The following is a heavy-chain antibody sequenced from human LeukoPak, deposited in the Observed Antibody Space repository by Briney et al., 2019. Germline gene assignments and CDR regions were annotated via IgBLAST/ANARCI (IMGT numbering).Heavy chain of an antibody. CDR1: GVSINSFY. CDR2: IYYRGST. Sequence: SETLSLTCTVSGVSINSFYWSWIRPPPGKGLEWFGYIYYRGSTNYHPSLKTRVSISLDTSKVQCSLKLSSVTAARTAVDYCARHGPSHRINLDYWGEGALLAVYS. V-gene: IGHV4-59*08. D-gene: IGHD2-2*01. J-gene: IGHJ4*02. CDR3: ARHGPSHRINLDY.